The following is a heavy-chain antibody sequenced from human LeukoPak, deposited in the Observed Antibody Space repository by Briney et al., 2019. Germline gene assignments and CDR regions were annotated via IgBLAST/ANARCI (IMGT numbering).Heavy chain of an antibody. CDR3: AKAASSSWPSYYYGMDV. Sequence: HPGGSLRLSCAASGFTFSNYGMSWVRQAPGKGLEWVSGISGSGATTYFADSVKGRFTISKDNSKNTVYLQMSSLRVDDTAVYYCAKAASSSWPSYYYGMDVWGQGTTVTVSS. J-gene: IGHJ6*02. CDR2: ISGSGATT. V-gene: IGHV3-23*01. CDR1: GFTFSNYG. D-gene: IGHD6-13*01.